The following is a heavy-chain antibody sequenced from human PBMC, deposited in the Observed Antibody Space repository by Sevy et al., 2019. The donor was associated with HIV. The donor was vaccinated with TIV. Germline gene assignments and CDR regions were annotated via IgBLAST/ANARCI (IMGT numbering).Heavy chain of an antibody. Sequence: GGSLRLSCAASGFTFSSYGMHWVRQAPGKGLAWVAVISYDGSNKYYADSVKGRFTISRDNSKNTLYLQMNSLRAEDTAVYYCAKAHCSSTSCYYYYYYGMDVWGQGTTVTVSS. V-gene: IGHV3-30*18. CDR3: AKAHCSSTSCYYYYYYGMDV. D-gene: IGHD2-2*01. CDR2: ISYDGSNK. CDR1: GFTFSSYG. J-gene: IGHJ6*02.